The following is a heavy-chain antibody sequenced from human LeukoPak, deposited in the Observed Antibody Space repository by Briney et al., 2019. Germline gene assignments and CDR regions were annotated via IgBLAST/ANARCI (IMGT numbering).Heavy chain of an antibody. CDR1: GGSISSSSYY. J-gene: IGHJ6*03. V-gene: IGHV4-39*01. Sequence: SETLSLTCTVSGGSISSSSYYWGWIRQPPGKGLEWIGSIYYSGSTYYNPSLKSRVTISVDTSKNQFSLKLSSVTAADTAVYYCARLKDDYGEYYYYYYYMDVWGKGTTVTISS. CDR2: IYYSGST. D-gene: IGHD4-17*01. CDR3: ARLKDDYGEYYYYYYYMDV.